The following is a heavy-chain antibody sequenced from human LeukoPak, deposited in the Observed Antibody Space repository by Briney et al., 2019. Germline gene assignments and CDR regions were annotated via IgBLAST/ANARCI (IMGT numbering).Heavy chain of an antibody. V-gene: IGHV3-23*01. CDR1: GFTFSSYA. Sequence: GGSLRLSCAASGFTFSSYAMSRVRQAPGKGLERVPAISGSGGRPYYADSVRGGFTISSDNPKNTLYLQMNSLRAEDTAVYYCAKECRPRAKYYYDSSTSGEAFDIWGQGTMVTVSS. D-gene: IGHD3-22*01. J-gene: IGHJ3*02. CDR3: AKECRPRAKYYYDSSTSGEAFDI. CDR2: ISGSGGRP.